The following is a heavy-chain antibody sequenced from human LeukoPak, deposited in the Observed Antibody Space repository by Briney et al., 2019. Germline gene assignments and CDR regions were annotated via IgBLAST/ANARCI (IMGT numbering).Heavy chain of an antibody. CDR3: ARANYYGSNYFDY. D-gene: IGHD3-10*01. Sequence: GGSLRLSCAASGFTFSSYAMHWVRQAPGKGLGWVSYISSSVSTTYYAVSVKGRSTISRDNEKNTLYLQMNSLRAEDTAVYYCARANYYGSNYFDYWGQGTLVTVSS. CDR1: GFTFSSYA. J-gene: IGHJ4*02. V-gene: IGHV3-48*03. CDR2: ISSSVSTT.